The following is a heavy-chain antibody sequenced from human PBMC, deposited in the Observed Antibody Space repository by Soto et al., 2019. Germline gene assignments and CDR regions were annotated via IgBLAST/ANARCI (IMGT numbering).Heavy chain of an antibody. D-gene: IGHD6-13*01. Sequence: EVQLVESGGGLVQPGGSLRLSCAASGFTFSSYWMSWVRQAPGKGLEWVANIKEDGSEKYYVDSVKGRFTISRDNAKNSLYLQMNSLRAEDTAVYYCAREGMSQNYYYYGMDVWGQGTTVTVSS. V-gene: IGHV3-7*04. CDR3: AREGMSQNYYYYGMDV. J-gene: IGHJ6*02. CDR1: GFTFSSYW. CDR2: IKEDGSEK.